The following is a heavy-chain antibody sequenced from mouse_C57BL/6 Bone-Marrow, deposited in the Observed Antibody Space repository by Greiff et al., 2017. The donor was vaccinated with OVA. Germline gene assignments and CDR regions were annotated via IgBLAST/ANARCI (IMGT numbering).Heavy chain of an antibody. CDR2: IYPGNSDT. CDR1: GYTFTSYW. J-gene: IGHJ2*01. Sequence: EVQLQQSGTVLARPGASVKMSCKTSGYTFTSYWMHWVKQRPGQGLEWIGAIYPGNSDTSYNQKFKGKAKLTAVTSASTAYMELSSLTSEDTAIYYCAREGYGSSTDYWGQGTTLTVSS. D-gene: IGHD1-1*01. V-gene: IGHV1-5*01. CDR3: AREGYGSSTDY.